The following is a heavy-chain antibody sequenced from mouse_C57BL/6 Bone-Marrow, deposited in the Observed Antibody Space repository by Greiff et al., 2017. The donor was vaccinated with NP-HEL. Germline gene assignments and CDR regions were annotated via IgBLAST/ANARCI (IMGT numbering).Heavy chain of an antibody. CDR2: IYPGSGNT. J-gene: IGHJ3*01. D-gene: IGHD2-4*01. Sequence: QVQLQQPGAELVKPGASVKMSCKASGYTFTSYWITWVKQRPGQGLEWIGDIYPGSGNTNYNEKLKSKATLTVDTSTSTAYMQLSSLTSEDSAVYYCARDYPWFAYWGQGTLVTVSA. CDR1: GYTFTSYW. CDR3: ARDYPWFAY. V-gene: IGHV1-55*01.